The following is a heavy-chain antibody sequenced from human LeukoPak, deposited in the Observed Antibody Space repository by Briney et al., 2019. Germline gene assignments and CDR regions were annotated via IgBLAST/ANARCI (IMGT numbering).Heavy chain of an antibody. D-gene: IGHD2-8*01. CDR3: ARDSPLMRSLDY. CDR1: GGSISSGGYY. CDR2: IYHSGST. Sequence: SETLSLTCTVSGGSISSGGYYWSWIRQPPGKGLEWIGYIYHSGSTYYNPSLKSRVTISVDRSKNQFSLKLSSVTAADTAVYYCARDSPLMRSLDYWGQGTLVTVSS. V-gene: IGHV4-30-2*01. J-gene: IGHJ4*02.